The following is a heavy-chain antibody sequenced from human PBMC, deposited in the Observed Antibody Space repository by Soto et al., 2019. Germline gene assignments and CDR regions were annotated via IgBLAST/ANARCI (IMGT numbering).Heavy chain of an antibody. V-gene: IGHV1-46*03. CDR2: MNPSSGST. CDR3: AREXTGSSGPPHDY. J-gene: IGHJ4*02. D-gene: IGHD3-22*01. CDR1: GYTFTSYY. Sequence: QVQLVQSGAEVKKPGASVKISCKASGYTFTSYYMNWVRQAPGQGLEWMGIMNPSSGSTTYAQKFQGRVTMTSDTSTNTVFMELSSLRSEDTAVYHCAREXTGSSGPPHDYWGQGTLVTVSS.